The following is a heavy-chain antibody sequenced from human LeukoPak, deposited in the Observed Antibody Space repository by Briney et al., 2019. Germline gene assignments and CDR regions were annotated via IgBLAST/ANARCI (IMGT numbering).Heavy chain of an antibody. CDR3: ARGSGSYYDFDY. V-gene: IGHV3-23*01. D-gene: IGHD1-26*01. Sequence: GGSLRLSCAASGFTFSSYAMSWVRQAPGKGLEWVSAISGSGGSTYYADSVKSRFTISRDNSKNTLYLQMNSLRAEDTAVYYCARGSGSYYDFDYWGQGTLVTVSS. J-gene: IGHJ4*02. CDR2: ISGSGGST. CDR1: GFTFSSYA.